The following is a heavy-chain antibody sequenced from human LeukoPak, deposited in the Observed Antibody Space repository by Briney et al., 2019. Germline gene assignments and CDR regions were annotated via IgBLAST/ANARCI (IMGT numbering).Heavy chain of an antibody. CDR2: IKSKIGGATA. J-gene: IGHJ5*02. V-gene: IGHV3-15*01. CDR3: ATDRAWFDP. CDR1: GITFSTAW. D-gene: IGHD3-10*01. Sequence: GGSLRLSCAASGITFSTAWMSWFRQAPGKGLEWVGRIKSKIGGATADYAAPVKDRFTISRDDSKNTLYLQMNSLKTEDTAVYYCATDRAWFDPWGQGTLVTVSS.